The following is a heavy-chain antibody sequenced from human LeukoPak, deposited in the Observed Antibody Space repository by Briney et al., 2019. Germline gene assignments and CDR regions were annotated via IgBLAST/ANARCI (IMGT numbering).Heavy chain of an antibody. J-gene: IGHJ4*02. CDR2: INHGGST. CDR1: GGPFSTYY. CDR3: ATRGD. Sequence: SDTLSLTCAVYGGPFSTYYWSWLRQPPGKGLEWIAEINHGGSTNYNPTLKSRVTILVDTSKNHVSLNLRSMTAADTAVYYCATRGDWGQGTLVTVSS. V-gene: IGHV4-34*01.